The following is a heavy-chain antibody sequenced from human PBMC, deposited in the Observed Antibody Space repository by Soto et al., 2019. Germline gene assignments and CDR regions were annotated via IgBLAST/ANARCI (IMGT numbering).Heavy chain of an antibody. CDR1: GFTFRNHW. D-gene: IGHD2-2*01. CDR2: LSQDGREK. V-gene: IGHV3-7*01. J-gene: IGHJ4*01. CDR3: AIDDFGPALF. Sequence: EVQLVESGGGLVQPGGSLRLSCAASGFTFRNHWMSWVRQAPGKGLEWVANLSQDGREKYHVDSVKGRFTISRDNAKNSLYLQMNSLRVEDTAIYYCAIDDFGPALFGGHGTLVTVSS.